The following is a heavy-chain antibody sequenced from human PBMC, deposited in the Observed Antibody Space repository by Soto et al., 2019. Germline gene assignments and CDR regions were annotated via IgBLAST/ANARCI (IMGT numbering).Heavy chain of an antibody. J-gene: IGHJ4*02. CDR3: ARAQYYHDSSGYDQGYGY. CDR2: INPDSGDT. V-gene: IGHV1-2*04. D-gene: IGHD3-22*01. Sequence: ASVKVSCKASGNSFTGYYMHWVRQAPGQGLEWMGWINPDSGDTKYVEKFQGWVTMTRDTSISTVYMELSRLRSDDTAVYYCARAQYYHDSSGYDQGYGYWGQGTLVTVSS. CDR1: GNSFTGYY.